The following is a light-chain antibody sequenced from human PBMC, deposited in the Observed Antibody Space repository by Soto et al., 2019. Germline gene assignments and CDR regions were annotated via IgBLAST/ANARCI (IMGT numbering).Light chain of an antibody. J-gene: IGKJ4*01. CDR1: QNIKKY. Sequence: DIQMTQSPSSLSASVGDRVTITCRASQNIKKYLNWYQQKPGKAPKLLIYTASSLQVGFPSRFSGSGSGTDFTLTISSLLPADFATYYCQQSFSAPLTFGGGTKVDIK. CDR3: QQSFSAPLT. CDR2: TAS. V-gene: IGKV1-39*01.